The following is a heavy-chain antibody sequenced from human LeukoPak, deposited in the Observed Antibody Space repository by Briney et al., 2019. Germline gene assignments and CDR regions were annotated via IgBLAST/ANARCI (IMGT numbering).Heavy chain of an antibody. CDR1: GFPISSGYY. D-gene: IGHD1-26*01. V-gene: IGHV4-38-2*01. J-gene: IGHJ5*02. Sequence: SETLSLTCAVSGFPISSGYYWGWIRQPPGKGLEWIGSIYHSGSTYYNPSLKSRVTISVDTSKNQFSLKLSSVTAADTAVYYCARMGEGDWFDPWGQGTLVTVSS. CDR2: IYHSGST. CDR3: ARMGEGDWFDP.